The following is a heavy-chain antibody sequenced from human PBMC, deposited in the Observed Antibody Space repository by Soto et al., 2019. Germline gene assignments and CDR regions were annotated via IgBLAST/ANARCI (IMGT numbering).Heavy chain of an antibody. CDR1: GGSFSGYY. CDR3: ARGRSGYFNYYYYMDV. V-gene: IGHV4-34*01. CDR2: INHSGST. J-gene: IGHJ6*03. D-gene: IGHD3-3*01. Sequence: QVQLQQWGAGLLKPSETLSLTCAVYGGSFSGYYWSWIRQPPGKGLEWIGEINHSGSTNYNPSLKSRFTISVDTSKNQFSLKLSSVTAADTAVYYCARGRSGYFNYYYYMDVWGKGTTVTVSS.